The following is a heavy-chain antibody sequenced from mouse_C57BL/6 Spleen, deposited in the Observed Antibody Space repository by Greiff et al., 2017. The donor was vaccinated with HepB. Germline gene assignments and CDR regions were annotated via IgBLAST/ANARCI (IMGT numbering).Heavy chain of an antibody. J-gene: IGHJ2*01. Sequence: VQLQQSGPELVKPGASVKIPCKASGYTFTDYNMDWVKQSHGKSLEWIGDINPNNGGTIYNQKFKGKATLTVDKSSSTAYMELRSLTSEDTAVYYCARSLITTVVQYYFDYWGQGTTLTVSS. D-gene: IGHD1-1*01. CDR1: GYTFTDYN. V-gene: IGHV1-18*01. CDR3: ARSLITTVVQYYFDY. CDR2: INPNNGGT.